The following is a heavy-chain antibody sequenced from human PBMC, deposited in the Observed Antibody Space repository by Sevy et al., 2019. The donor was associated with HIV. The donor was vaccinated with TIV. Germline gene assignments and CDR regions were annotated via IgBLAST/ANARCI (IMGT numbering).Heavy chain of an antibody. J-gene: IGHJ4*02. CDR2: IYFTGNT. Sequence: SETLSLTCSVSGGSISSYFWTWVRQSPGKGLEWIGNIYFTGNTDYSPSLKSRVTLSLDTSKSQLSLTLKSVTAADPAIYFCARDSTTRPRVLDYWGQGTLVTVSS. V-gene: IGHV4-59*01. CDR1: GGSISSYF. D-gene: IGHD1-1*01. CDR3: ARDSTTRPRVLDY.